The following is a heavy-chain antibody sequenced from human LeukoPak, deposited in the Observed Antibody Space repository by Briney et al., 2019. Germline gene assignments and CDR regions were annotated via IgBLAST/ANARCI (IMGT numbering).Heavy chain of an antibody. CDR3: ARHVSSGSSGDFDY. D-gene: IGHD1-26*01. Sequence: PSQTLSLTCTVSGGSISSGGYCWSWLRPRPGKGLEWIVYIYYSGSTYYNLSLKTRVTLSVDTSKNQFSLKLSSVTAADTAVYYCARHVSSGSSGDFDYWGQGTLVTVSS. V-gene: IGHV4-30-4*08. J-gene: IGHJ4*02. CDR1: GGSISSGGYC. CDR2: IYYSGST.